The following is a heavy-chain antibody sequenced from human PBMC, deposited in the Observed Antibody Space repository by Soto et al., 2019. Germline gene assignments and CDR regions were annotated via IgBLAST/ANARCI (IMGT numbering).Heavy chain of an antibody. CDR1: GYTFTNYG. V-gene: IGHV1-18*01. J-gene: IGHJ2*01. CDR2: ISAYNGNT. D-gene: IGHD6-19*01. CDR3: ARAGSGWYLNWYFDL. Sequence: QVQLVQSGAEGKKPGASVKVSCKASGYTFTNYGISWVRQAPGQALEWMGWISAYNGNTYYVQKIQGRVTMTTDTSTSTAYMELRSLRSDDTAVYYCARAGSGWYLNWYFDLWGRVTLVTVSS.